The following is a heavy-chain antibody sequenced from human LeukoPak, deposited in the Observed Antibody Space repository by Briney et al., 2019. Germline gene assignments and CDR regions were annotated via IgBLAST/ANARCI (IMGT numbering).Heavy chain of an antibody. V-gene: IGHV3-23*01. J-gene: IGHJ4*02. Sequence: GGSLRLSCAASGSTFSSYAMNWVRQTPGKGLEWVSAISGSGGSTYYADSVKGRFTISRDNSKNTLYLQMNSLRAEDTAVYYCAKDHIAAAGTVYFDYWGQGTLVTVSS. D-gene: IGHD6-13*01. CDR2: ISGSGGST. CDR3: AKDHIAAAGTVYFDY. CDR1: GSTFSSYA.